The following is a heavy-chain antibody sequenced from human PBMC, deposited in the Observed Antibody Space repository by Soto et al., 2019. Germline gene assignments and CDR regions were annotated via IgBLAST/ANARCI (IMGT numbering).Heavy chain of an antibody. J-gene: IGHJ3*02. CDR3: ARIFRIPEAFDI. D-gene: IGHD3-3*01. CDR2: IIPILGIA. CDR1: GGTFSSYT. V-gene: IGHV1-69*02. Sequence: QVQLVQSGAEVKKPGSSVKVSCKASGGTFSSYTISWVRQAPGQGLEWMGRIIPILGIANYAQKFQGRVTITADKSTSTAYMELSSLRSEDTAVYYCARIFRIPEAFDIWGQGTMVTVSS.